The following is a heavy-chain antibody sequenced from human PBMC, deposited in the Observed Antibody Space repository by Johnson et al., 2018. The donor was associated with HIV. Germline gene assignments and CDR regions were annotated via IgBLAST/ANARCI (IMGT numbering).Heavy chain of an antibody. J-gene: IGHJ3*02. CDR2: ITGNGGST. Sequence: QVQLVESGGGLIQPGGSLRLSCAASGFTFSSYAINWVRQAPGKGLEYVSGITGNGGSTYSAVSVKGRFTISRDSSKNTLFLQMNSLRVEDTAIYYCAGRSSAWYEDAFDIWGQGTMVTVSS. CDR1: GFTFSSYA. D-gene: IGHD6-19*01. V-gene: IGHV3-64*04. CDR3: AGRSSAWYEDAFDI.